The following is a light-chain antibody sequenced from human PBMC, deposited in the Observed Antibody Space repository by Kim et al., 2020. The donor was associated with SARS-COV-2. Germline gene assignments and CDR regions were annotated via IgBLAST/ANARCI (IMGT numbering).Light chain of an antibody. Sequence: SLSPGDRATLSCRASQSVSNYLAWYQQKPGQAPSLLIYDISTRATGVPARFSGSGSGTDFTLTISSLEPEDFAVYYCQQRANWRTFGQGTKLEI. CDR2: DIS. CDR3: QQRANWRT. J-gene: IGKJ2*01. V-gene: IGKV3-11*01. CDR1: QSVSNY.